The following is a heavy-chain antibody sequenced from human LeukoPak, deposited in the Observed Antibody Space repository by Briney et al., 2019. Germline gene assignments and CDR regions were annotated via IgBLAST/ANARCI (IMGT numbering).Heavy chain of an antibody. J-gene: IGHJ4*02. D-gene: IGHD3-3*01. V-gene: IGHV4-30-2*01. CDR1: GGSISSGGYY. Sequence: PSQTLSLTCTVSGGSISSGGYYWSWIRQPPGKGLEWIGYIYHSGSTHYNPSLKGRVTISVDRSKNHFSLKLNSVTAADTAVYYCASGGSLRFLLGYWGQGTLVTVSS. CDR2: IYHSGST. CDR3: ASGGSLRFLLGY.